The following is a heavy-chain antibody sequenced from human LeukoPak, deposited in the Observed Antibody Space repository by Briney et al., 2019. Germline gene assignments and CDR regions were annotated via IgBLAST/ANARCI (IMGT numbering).Heavy chain of an antibody. V-gene: IGHV3-7*01. CDR3: ARGPTDFDASDI. CDR2: IKHDSSET. CDR1: GFTFSRYC. D-gene: IGHD1-26*01. J-gene: IGHJ3*02. Sequence: GGSLRLSCAASGFTFSRYCMSWVRLAPGKGPESVAHIKHDSSETYYVDSVRGRFTISRDNAKNSLYLQMNSLRVEDTAVYHCARGPTDFDASDIWGHGTLVTVSS.